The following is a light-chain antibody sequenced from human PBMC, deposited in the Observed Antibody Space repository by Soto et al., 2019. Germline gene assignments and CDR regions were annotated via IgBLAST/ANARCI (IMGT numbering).Light chain of an antibody. CDR3: QQYNSYPWT. CDR1: QSISNW. Sequence: DIQMTQSPSTLSASVGDRVTITCRASQSISNWLAWYQQKPGKVPKVLIYKASTLESGVPSRFSGSGSGTEFTLTISSLQPDDFSTYFCQQYNSYPWTFGPGTKVDIK. V-gene: IGKV1-5*03. J-gene: IGKJ1*01. CDR2: KAS.